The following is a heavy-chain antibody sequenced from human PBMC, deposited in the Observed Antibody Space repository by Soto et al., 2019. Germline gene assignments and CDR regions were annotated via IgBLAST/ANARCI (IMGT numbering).Heavy chain of an antibody. Sequence: SETLSLTCTVSGGSVSSGSYYWSWIRQPPGKGLEWIGYIYYSGSTNYNPSLKSRVTISVDTSKNQFSLKLSSVTAADTAVYYCARGTGTTHYYCYIDVWGKGTTVTVSS. CDR3: ARGTGTTHYYCYIDV. CDR2: IYYSGST. V-gene: IGHV4-61*01. D-gene: IGHD1-7*01. J-gene: IGHJ6*03. CDR1: GGSVSSGSYY.